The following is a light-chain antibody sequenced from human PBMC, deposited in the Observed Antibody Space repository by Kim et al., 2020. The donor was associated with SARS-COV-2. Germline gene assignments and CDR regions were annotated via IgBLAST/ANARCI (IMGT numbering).Light chain of an antibody. CDR2: WAS. V-gene: IGKV4-1*01. Sequence: RATINCKSSQSLLYRSNNQNYLAWYQQRPRQPPKLLLYWASTRESGVPDRFSGSGSGTDFTLTISSLQAEDVAVYYCQQYFSTPWTFGPGTKVDI. CDR1: QSLLYRSNNQNY. CDR3: QQYFSTPWT. J-gene: IGKJ1*01.